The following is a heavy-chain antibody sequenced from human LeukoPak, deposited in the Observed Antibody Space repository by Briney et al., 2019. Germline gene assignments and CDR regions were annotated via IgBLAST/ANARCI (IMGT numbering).Heavy chain of an antibody. CDR2: IIPISGTA. CDR3: ARDPIPPYCSGGSCYSINYFDY. D-gene: IGHD2-15*01. Sequence: SVKVSCKASGGTFSSYAISWVRQAPGQGLEWMGRIIPISGTANYAQKFQGRVTITTDESTSTAYMELSSLRSEDTAVYYCARDPIPPYCSGGSCYSINYFDYWGQGTLVTVSS. CDR1: GGTFSSYA. V-gene: IGHV1-69*05. J-gene: IGHJ4*02.